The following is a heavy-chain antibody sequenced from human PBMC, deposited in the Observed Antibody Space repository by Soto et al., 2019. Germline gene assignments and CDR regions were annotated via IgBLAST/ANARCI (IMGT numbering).Heavy chain of an antibody. J-gene: IGHJ6*02. D-gene: IGHD3-22*01. Sequence: KPSETLSLTCAVSGGSISSSNWWSWVRQPPGKGLEWIGEIYHSGSTNYNPSLKSRVTISVDKSKNQFSLKLSSVTAADTAVYYCARETYYYDSSGLYYYYYYGMDVWGQGTTVTVSS. CDR2: IYHSGST. CDR1: GGSISSSNW. V-gene: IGHV4-4*02. CDR3: ARETYYYDSSGLYYYYYYGMDV.